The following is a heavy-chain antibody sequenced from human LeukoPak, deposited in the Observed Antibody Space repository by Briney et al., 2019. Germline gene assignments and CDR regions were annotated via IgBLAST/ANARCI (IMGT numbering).Heavy chain of an antibody. CDR1: GFPFSGYA. D-gene: IGHD2-15*01. CDR2: ISFDDNE. J-gene: IGHJ4*02. V-gene: IGHV3-30*01. CDR3: AREEEGVVPDF. Sequence: GRSLRLSCTASGFPFSGYALHWVRQTPGKGPEWLALISFDDNEYYAESVKGRFTVSRDNSKNTLFLQLNSLTHEDTAVYFCAREEEGVVPDFWGKGTLVTVSS.